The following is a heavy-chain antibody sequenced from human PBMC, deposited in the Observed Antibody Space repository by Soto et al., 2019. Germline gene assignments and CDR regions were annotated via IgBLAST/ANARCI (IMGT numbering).Heavy chain of an antibody. CDR2: IYYSGST. D-gene: IGHD3-10*01. Sequence: PSETLSLTCTASGGSISSSSYYWGWIRQPPGKGLEWIGSIYYSGSTYYNPSLKSRVTISVDTSKNQFSLKLSSVTAADTAVYYCASSKRGVEFDYWGQGNLVTVSS. V-gene: IGHV4-39*01. CDR3: ASSKRGVEFDY. J-gene: IGHJ4*02. CDR1: GGSISSSSYY.